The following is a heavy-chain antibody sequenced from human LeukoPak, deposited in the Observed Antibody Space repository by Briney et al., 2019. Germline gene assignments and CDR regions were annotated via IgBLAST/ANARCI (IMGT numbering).Heavy chain of an antibody. CDR3: ARSAGYSSGWYLDY. CDR1: GGSISSYY. CDR2: IYYSGST. V-gene: IGHV4-59*08. J-gene: IGHJ4*02. Sequence: SETLSLTCTVSGGSISSYYWSWIRQPPGKGLEWIGYIYYSGSTNYNPSLKSRVTISVDTSKNQFSLKLSSVTAADTAVYYCARSAGYSSGWYLDYWGQGTLVTASS. D-gene: IGHD6-19*01.